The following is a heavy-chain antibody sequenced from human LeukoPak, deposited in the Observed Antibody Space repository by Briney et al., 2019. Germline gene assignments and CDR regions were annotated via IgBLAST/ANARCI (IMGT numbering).Heavy chain of an antibody. Sequence: SETLSLTCAVYGGSFSGYYWSWIRQPPGKGLEWIGEINHSGSTNYNPSLKSRVTISVDTSKNQFSLKLSSVTAADTAVYYCAKAGVRYFDSSGLYAFDFWGQGTTVTVSS. D-gene: IGHD3-22*01. V-gene: IGHV4-34*01. CDR2: INHSGST. J-gene: IGHJ3*01. CDR1: GGSFSGYY. CDR3: AKAGVRYFDSSGLYAFDF.